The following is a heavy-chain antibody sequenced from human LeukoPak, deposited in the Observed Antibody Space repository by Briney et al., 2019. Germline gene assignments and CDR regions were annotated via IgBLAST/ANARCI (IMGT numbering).Heavy chain of an antibody. CDR1: GFTFDDYG. D-gene: IGHD3-10*01. J-gene: IGHJ6*03. V-gene: IGHV3-20*04. Sequence: GGSLRLSCAASGFTFDDYGMSWVRQAPGKGPEWVSGINWNGGSTGYADSVKGRFTISRDNAKNSLYLQMNSLRAEDTALYYCARVRYGSGSYYNYYYYYMDVWGKGTTVTVSS. CDR2: INWNGGST. CDR3: ARVRYGSGSYYNYYYYYMDV.